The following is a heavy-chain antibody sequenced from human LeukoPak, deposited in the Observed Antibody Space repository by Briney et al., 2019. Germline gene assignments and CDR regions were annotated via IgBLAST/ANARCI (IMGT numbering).Heavy chain of an antibody. V-gene: IGHV1-69*04. CDR3: ARDRGVGYNYSPFDY. CDR2: IIPILGIA. D-gene: IGHD5-24*01. Sequence: SVKVSCKASGGTFSSYTISWVRQAPGQGLEWMGRIIPILGIANYAQKFQGRVTITADKSTSTAYMELSSLRSEDTAVYYCARDRGVGYNYSPFDYWGQGTLVTVSS. CDR1: GGTFSSYT. J-gene: IGHJ4*02.